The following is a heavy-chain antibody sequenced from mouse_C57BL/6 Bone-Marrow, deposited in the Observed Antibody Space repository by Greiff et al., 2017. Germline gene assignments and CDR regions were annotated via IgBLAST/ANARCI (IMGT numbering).Heavy chain of an antibody. Sequence: QVQLKQSGSELRSPGSSVKLSCKDFDSEVFPIAYMSWVRQKPGHGVGGIGGILPSIGRTIYGEQFEDKATLDADTLSNTAYLELNRLTSEDSAIYYCSRGNKYGRGMDYWGQGTSVTVSS. CDR2: ILPSIGRT. D-gene: IGHD2-1*01. J-gene: IGHJ4*01. V-gene: IGHV15-2*01. CDR3: SRGNKYGRGMDY. CDR1: DSEVFPIAY.